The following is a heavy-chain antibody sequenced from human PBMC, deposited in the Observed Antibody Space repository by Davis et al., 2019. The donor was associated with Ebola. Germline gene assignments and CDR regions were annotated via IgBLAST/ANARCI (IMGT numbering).Heavy chain of an antibody. Sequence: MPSETLSLTCTVSGGSISSSSYYWGWIRQPPGKGLEWIGSIYYSGSTYYNPSLKSRVTISVDASKNQFSLKLSSVTAADTAVYYCASQNADIVLMVYAPHYFDYWGQGTLVTVSS. CDR2: IYYSGST. CDR1: GGSISSSSYY. CDR3: ASQNADIVLMVYAPHYFDY. J-gene: IGHJ4*02. V-gene: IGHV4-39*01. D-gene: IGHD2-8*01.